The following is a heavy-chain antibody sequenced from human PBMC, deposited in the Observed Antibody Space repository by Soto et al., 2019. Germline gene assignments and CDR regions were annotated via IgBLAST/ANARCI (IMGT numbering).Heavy chain of an antibody. CDR3: ARGDRGAFDL. Sequence: EVQLVEAGGGLVRPGGSLRLSCAASGFTFSYYWMHWVRQAPGKGLVWVSRIHSDGGSTTYADFVKGRFIISRDNVRNAVDLQINSVRVEDTAVYYCARGDRGAFDLWGQRTVVTVSS. CDR1: GFTFSYYW. J-gene: IGHJ3*01. CDR2: IHSDGGST. D-gene: IGHD1-26*01. V-gene: IGHV3-74*01.